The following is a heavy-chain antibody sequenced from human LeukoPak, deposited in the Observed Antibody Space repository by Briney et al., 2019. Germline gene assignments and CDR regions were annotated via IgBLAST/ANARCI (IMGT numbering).Heavy chain of an antibody. D-gene: IGHD2-2*01. V-gene: IGHV3-11*03. Sequence: NPGGSLRLSCAASGFTFSDYYMSWIRQTPGKGLEWVSDISSSSASTNYADSVKGRFTISRDNAKNSLHLQMNSLRAEDTAVYYCTRSGSDIVVVPAASDYWGQGTLVTVSS. CDR3: TRSGSDIVVVPAASDY. J-gene: IGHJ4*02. CDR2: ISSSSAST. CDR1: GFTFSDYY.